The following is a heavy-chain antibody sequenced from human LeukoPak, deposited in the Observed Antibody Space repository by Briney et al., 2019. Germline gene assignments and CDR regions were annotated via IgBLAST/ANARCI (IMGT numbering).Heavy chain of an antibody. D-gene: IGHD4-17*01. CDR3: ARAPLYGDYFDY. Sequence: GGSLRLSCATSGFTFGDYAMSWVRQAPGKGLEWVGFIRSKAYGGTTKYAASVKGRFTISRDDSKSIAYLQMNSLRAEDTAVYYCARAPLYGDYFDYWGQGTLVTVSS. J-gene: IGHJ4*02. CDR2: IRSKAYGGTT. CDR1: GFTFGDYA. V-gene: IGHV3-49*04.